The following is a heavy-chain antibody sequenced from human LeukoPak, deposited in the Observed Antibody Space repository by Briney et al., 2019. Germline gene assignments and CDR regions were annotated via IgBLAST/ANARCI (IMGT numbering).Heavy chain of an antibody. J-gene: IGHJ4*02. CDR3: ARHVAYYDFWSGYYTGGYFDY. D-gene: IGHD3-3*01. CDR1: GYSISNGYY. Sequence: SETLSLTCSVSGYSISNGYYWGWIRQPPGKGLEWIGSIYYSGSTYYNPSLKSRVTISVDTSKNQFSLKLSSVTAADTAVYYCARHVAYYDFWSGYYTGGYFDYWGQGTLVTVSS. CDR2: IYYSGST. V-gene: IGHV4-38-2*01.